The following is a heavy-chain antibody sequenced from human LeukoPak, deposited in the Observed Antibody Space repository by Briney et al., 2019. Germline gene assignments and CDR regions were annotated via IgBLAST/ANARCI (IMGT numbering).Heavy chain of an antibody. CDR1: GYTLTELS. Sequence: GASVKVSCKVSGYTLTELSMHWVRQAPGKGLEWMGGFDPEDGETIYAQKFQGRVTMTEDTSADTAYMELSSLRSEDTAVYYCATLEQQLVGIYFDYWGQGTLVTVSS. CDR2: FDPEDGET. D-gene: IGHD6-13*01. CDR3: ATLEQQLVGIYFDY. J-gene: IGHJ4*02. V-gene: IGHV1-24*01.